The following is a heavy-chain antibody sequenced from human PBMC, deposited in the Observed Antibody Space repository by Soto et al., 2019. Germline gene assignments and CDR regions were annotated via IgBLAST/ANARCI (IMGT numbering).Heavy chain of an antibody. J-gene: IGHJ4*02. D-gene: IGHD3-3*01. CDR3: ARGGHYDFWSGYYYYFDY. CDR2: IKQDGSEK. V-gene: IGHV3-7*01. Sequence: GGSLRLSCAASGFTFSSYWMSWVRQAPGKGLEWVANIKQDGSEKYYVDSVKGRFTISRDNAKNSLYLQMNSLRAEDTAVYYCARGGHYDFWSGYYYYFDYWGQGTLVTVSS. CDR1: GFTFSSYW.